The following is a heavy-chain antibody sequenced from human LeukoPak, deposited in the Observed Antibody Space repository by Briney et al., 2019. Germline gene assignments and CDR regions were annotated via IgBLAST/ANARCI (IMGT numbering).Heavy chain of an antibody. CDR1: GGSISSYY. Sequence: SETLSLTCTVSGGSISSYYWSWIRQPPGKGLEWIGYLYYSGSTNYTPSLKSRVTISVDTSKIQFSLKLGSVTAADAAVYYCARRPRGYCSGGSCYGIDYWGQGTLVTVSS. CDR3: ARRPRGYCSGGSCYGIDY. D-gene: IGHD2-15*01. CDR2: LYYSGST. J-gene: IGHJ4*02. V-gene: IGHV4-59*08.